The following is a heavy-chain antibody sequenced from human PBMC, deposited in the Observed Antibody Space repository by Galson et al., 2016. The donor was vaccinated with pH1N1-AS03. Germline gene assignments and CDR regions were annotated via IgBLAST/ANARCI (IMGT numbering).Heavy chain of an antibody. CDR3: VKDFDKYTFGYGTFFDY. CDR2: ISWNSGSK. J-gene: IGHJ4*02. V-gene: IGHV3-9*01. CDR1: GFTFDDYA. Sequence: SLRLSCAASGFTFDDYAMHWVRQAPGKGLEWVSGISWNSGSKAYSDSVKGRFTISRDNAKNSLYLQMDILRPEDTALYYCVKDFDKYTFGYGTFFDYWGQGTQVTVSS. D-gene: IGHD5-18*01.